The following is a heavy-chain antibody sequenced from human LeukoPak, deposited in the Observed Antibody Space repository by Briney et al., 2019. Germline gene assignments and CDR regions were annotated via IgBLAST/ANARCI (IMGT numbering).Heavy chain of an antibody. Sequence: PSETLSLTCTVSGGSFSSGSYYWSWIRQPPGKGLEWIGYIYYSGSTNYNPSLKSRVTISVDTSKNQFSLKLSSVTAADTAVYYYAREAIYDSSGYYHEPNFDYWGQGTLVTVSS. CDR2: IYYSGST. CDR3: AREAIYDSSGYYHEPNFDY. D-gene: IGHD3-22*01. V-gene: IGHV4-61*01. J-gene: IGHJ4*02. CDR1: GGSFSSGSYY.